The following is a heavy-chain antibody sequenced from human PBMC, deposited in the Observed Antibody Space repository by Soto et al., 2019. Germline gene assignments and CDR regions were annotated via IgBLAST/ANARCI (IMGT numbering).Heavy chain of an antibody. D-gene: IGHD6-19*01. CDR1: GFSLSNARMG. V-gene: IGHV2-26*01. Sequence: QVTLKESGPVLVKPTETLTLTCTVSGFSLSNARMGVSWIRQPPGKALEWLAHIFSNDEKSYSTTLKSRLTISKYNCKSQVVLTMTNMDPVDTATYYCARPGGVAGDDPGFYFDYWGQGTLVTVSS. CDR3: ARPGGVAGDDPGFYFDY. J-gene: IGHJ4*02. CDR2: IFSNDEK.